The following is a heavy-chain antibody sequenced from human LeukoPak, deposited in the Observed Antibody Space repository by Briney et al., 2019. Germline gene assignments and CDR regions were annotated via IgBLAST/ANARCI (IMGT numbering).Heavy chain of an antibody. CDR1: GFTFSSYS. Sequence: GGSLRLSCAASGFTFSSYSMNWVRQAPGEGLEWVSSISSSSSYIYYADSVKGRFTISRDNAKNSLYLQMNSLRAEDTAVYYCARGLVVPAAIHYYFDYGGQGTLVTVSS. J-gene: IGHJ4*02. D-gene: IGHD2-2*01. CDR3: ARGLVVPAAIHYYFDY. V-gene: IGHV3-21*01. CDR2: ISSSSSYI.